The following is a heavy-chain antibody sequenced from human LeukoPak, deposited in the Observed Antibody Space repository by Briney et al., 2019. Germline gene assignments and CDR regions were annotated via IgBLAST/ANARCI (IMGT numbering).Heavy chain of an antibody. Sequence: GESLSLTCVVSGCSFSSYGMHWVRQPPGKGLEWEAVISYDESNNWYGDSVKGRFTTSRDNSQNMLSLQMNGLTIEDTGVYYCAKDRGDGYNWENYSGFDSWGQGTLVTVSS. CDR3: AKDRGDGYNWENYSGFDS. J-gene: IGHJ4*02. CDR1: GCSFSSYG. D-gene: IGHD5-24*01. V-gene: IGHV3-30*18. CDR2: ISYDESNN.